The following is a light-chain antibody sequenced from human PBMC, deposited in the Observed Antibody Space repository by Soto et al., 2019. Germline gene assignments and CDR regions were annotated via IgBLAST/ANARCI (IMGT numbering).Light chain of an antibody. CDR1: QTISNY. CDR3: QQTYTTPRT. V-gene: IGKV1-39*01. CDR2: SAS. J-gene: IGKJ1*01. Sequence: DIQMTQTPSSLSASLGDRVTITCRTSQTISNYLNWYQQKSGRAPKLLIFSASNLQGGVPSRFSGTGSGTDFTFTISSLLPEDFAPYYCQQTYTTPRTFAQGTKVDIK.